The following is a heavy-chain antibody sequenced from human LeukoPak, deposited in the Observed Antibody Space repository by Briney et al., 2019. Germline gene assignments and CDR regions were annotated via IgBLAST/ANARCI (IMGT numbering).Heavy chain of an antibody. J-gene: IGHJ4*02. CDR3: AKNYYGSGSYYKRGLGY. V-gene: IGHV3-23*01. Sequence: ETLSLTCAVSGGSIRSYYWSWIRQPPGKGLEWVSAISGSGGSTFYAYSVKGRFSISRDNSKNTLYLQMNSLRAEDTAVYYCAKNYYGSGSYYKRGLGYWGQGTLVTVSS. D-gene: IGHD3-10*01. CDR2: ISGSGGST. CDR1: GGSIRSYY.